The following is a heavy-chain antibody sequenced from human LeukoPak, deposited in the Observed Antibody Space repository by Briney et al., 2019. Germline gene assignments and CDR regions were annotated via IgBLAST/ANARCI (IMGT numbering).Heavy chain of an antibody. CDR2: IKGDGTIT. V-gene: IGHV3-74*01. D-gene: IGHD6-13*01. CDR3: ARDGPAATGPDLDY. J-gene: IGHJ4*02. CDR1: GFIFSDYW. Sequence: AGGSLRLSCAASGFIFSDYWMHWVRQVPGKGLLWVSTIKGDGTITNYADSVKGRFTISRDNAKNTLYLQMNSLRVEDSGIYYCARDGPAATGPDLDYWGQGTLVTVSS.